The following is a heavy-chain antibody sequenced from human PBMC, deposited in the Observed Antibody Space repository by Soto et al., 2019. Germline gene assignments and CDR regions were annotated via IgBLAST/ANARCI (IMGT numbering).Heavy chain of an antibody. Sequence: PGWSLRLSCAASGFTFSSYAMHWVRQAPGKGLEWVAVISYDGSNKYYADSVKGRFTISRDNSKNTLYLQMNSLRAEDTAVYYCARERYDFWSGRLSSLYYYYGMDVWGQGTTVTVSS. J-gene: IGHJ6*02. CDR1: GFTFSSYA. CDR3: ARERYDFWSGRLSSLYYYYGMDV. CDR2: ISYDGSNK. D-gene: IGHD3-3*01. V-gene: IGHV3-30-3*01.